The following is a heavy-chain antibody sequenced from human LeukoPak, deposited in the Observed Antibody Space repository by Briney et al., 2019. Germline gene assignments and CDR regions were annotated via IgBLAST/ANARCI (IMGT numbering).Heavy chain of an antibody. Sequence: GGSLRLSCAASGFALSSYGMSWVRQAPGKGMGWVSATSSSDGGTYHAESVRGRFTTSRDNSKNTLYLQMNSLRADDAAVYYCSRAPVTSCRGAFSCSFDIWGQGTLVTVSS. D-gene: IGHD2-15*01. CDR1: GFALSSYG. V-gene: IGHV3-23*01. CDR3: SRAPVTSCRGAFSCSFDI. CDR2: TSSSDGGT. J-gene: IGHJ4*02.